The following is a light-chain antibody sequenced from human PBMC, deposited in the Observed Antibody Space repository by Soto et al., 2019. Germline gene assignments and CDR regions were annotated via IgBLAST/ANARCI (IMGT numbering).Light chain of an antibody. CDR2: DVL. J-gene: IGLJ1*01. CDR1: NNDIGVNAV. Sequence: QSALTQPPSASGTPGQSVTISCTGTNNDIGVNAVVSWYQHHPGKAPRLIIYDVLQQPSVAPDRFCGSKAGYTASLTVSGLQAADEADYYCKSYAGSNAYVFGSGTKLTVL. CDR3: KSYAGSNAYV. V-gene: IGLV2-8*01.